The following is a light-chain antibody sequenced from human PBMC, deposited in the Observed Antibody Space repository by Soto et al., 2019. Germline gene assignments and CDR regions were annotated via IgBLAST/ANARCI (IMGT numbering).Light chain of an antibody. J-gene: IGLJ1*01. V-gene: IGLV2-14*01. CDR2: EVS. CDR3: SSYISSSALYV. Sequence: QSALTQPASVSGSPGQSITISCTGTISDIAGSNYVSWYQHHPGKAPKLMIYEVSNRTSGVSNRFSGSKSGNTASLTISGLQAEDEADYYCSSYISSSALYVFGTGTQLTVL. CDR1: ISDIAGSNY.